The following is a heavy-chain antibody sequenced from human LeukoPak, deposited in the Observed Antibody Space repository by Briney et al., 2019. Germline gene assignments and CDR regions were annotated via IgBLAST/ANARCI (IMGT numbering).Heavy chain of an antibody. CDR3: AKDPNGDYIGTFDI. CDR1: QFKFNNYG. CDR2: ITGSGGGT. D-gene: IGHD4-17*01. J-gene: IGHJ3*02. V-gene: IGHV3-23*01. Sequence: GGSLRLSCATSQFKFNNYGMTWVRQAPGKGLEWVSSITGSGGGTQYADSVQGRFTISRDNSKNTLYLQMNSLRAEDTAVYYCAKDPNGDYIGTFDIWGQGTMVTVSS.